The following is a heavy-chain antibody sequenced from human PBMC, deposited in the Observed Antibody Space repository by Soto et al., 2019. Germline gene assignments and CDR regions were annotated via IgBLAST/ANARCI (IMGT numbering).Heavy chain of an antibody. V-gene: IGHV3-7*05. D-gene: IGHD6-13*01. CDR2: ITEDGSVK. J-gene: IGHJ4*02. CDR3: LREPAAGAYYFDY. Sequence: EVQLVESGGGLVQPGGSLRLSCAGSGFTFSNYWLTWVRQAPGKGLEWVANITEDGSVKYHVDSVKGRFTISRDNAKNSLYLQMNSLRVEDTAVYYCLREPAAGAYYFDYWGQGTLVTVSS. CDR1: GFTFSNYW.